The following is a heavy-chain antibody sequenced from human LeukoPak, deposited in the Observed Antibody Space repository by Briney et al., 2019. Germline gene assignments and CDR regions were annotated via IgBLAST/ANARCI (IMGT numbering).Heavy chain of an antibody. CDR2: IKQDGSEK. J-gene: IGHJ3*02. CDR3: ARGGTYDFWSGYYVGAFDI. V-gene: IGHV3-7*01. Sequence: GGSLRLSCAASGFTFSSYWMSWVRQAPGKGLEWVANIKQDGSEKYYVDSVKGRFTISRDNAKNSLYLQMNSLRAEDAAVYYCARGGTYDFWSGYYVGAFDIWGQGTMVTVSS. CDR1: GFTFSSYW. D-gene: IGHD3-3*01.